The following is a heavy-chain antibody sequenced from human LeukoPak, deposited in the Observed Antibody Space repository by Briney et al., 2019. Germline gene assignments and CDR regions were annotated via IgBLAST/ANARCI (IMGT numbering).Heavy chain of an antibody. CDR1: GYTFNGNY. CDR2: INPHGGGT. D-gene: IGHD3-9*01. Sequence: ASVTVSCKASGYTFNGNYIHWVRQAPGQGLEWMGWINPHGGGTNSAQKFQGWVTMTRDTSISTAYTELSRLTSDDTAIYYCARAKGDLFNGFYFDYWGQGTLITVSS. CDR3: ARAKGDLFNGFYFDY. V-gene: IGHV1-2*04. J-gene: IGHJ4*02.